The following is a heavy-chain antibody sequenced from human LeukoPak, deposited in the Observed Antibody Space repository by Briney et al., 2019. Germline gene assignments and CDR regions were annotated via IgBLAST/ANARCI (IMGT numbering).Heavy chain of an antibody. CDR1: GGPFSGYY. V-gene: IGHV4-34*01. D-gene: IGHD3-9*01. CDR3: ARLRLLRYFDLGRIDAFDI. Sequence: PSETLSLTCGVYGGPFSGYYWSWIRQPPGKGLEWIGEINHSGSTNYNPSLKSRVTISVDTSKNQFSLKLSSVTAADTAVYYCARLRLLRYFDLGRIDAFDIWGQGTMVTVSS. CDR2: INHSGST. J-gene: IGHJ3*02.